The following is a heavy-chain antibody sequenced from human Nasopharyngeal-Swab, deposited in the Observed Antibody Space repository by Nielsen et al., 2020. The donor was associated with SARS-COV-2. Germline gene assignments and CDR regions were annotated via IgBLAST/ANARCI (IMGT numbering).Heavy chain of an antibody. D-gene: IGHD1-1*01. CDR2: IYPGDSDT. CDR3: ARQLERTYYYYGMDV. J-gene: IGHJ6*02. Sequence: VRQMPGKGLEWMGIIYPGDSDTRYSPSFQGQVTISADKSISTAYLQWSSLKAPDTAMYYCARQLERTYYYYGMDVWGQGTTVTVSS. V-gene: IGHV5-51*01.